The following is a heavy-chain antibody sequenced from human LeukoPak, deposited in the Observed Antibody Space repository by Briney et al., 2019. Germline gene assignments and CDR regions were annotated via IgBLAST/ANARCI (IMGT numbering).Heavy chain of an antibody. CDR1: GFTFSSYA. Sequence: GGSLRLSCAASGFTFSSYAMHWVRQAPGKGLEWVAVISYDGSNKYYADSVKGRFTISRDNSKNTLYLQMNSLRAEDTAVYYCARGVVMVAAIDYWGQGTLVTVSS. J-gene: IGHJ4*02. CDR3: ARGVVMVAAIDY. CDR2: ISYDGSNK. V-gene: IGHV3-30-3*01. D-gene: IGHD2-15*01.